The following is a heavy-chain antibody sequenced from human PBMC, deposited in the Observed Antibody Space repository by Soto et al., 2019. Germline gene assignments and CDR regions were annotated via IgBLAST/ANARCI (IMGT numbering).Heavy chain of an antibody. D-gene: IGHD3-16*01. Sequence: QVQLVQSGAEVKKPGSSVKVSCKASGGTFTSYVISWVRQAPGQGPEWMGGIIPMFGTPDYAQRFQGRVTITADESTNTAYMELNSLRSEDTAFYYCAVNADTAVAYYFEDWGQGTLVTVST. CDR2: IIPMFGTP. CDR3: AVNADTAVAYYFED. J-gene: IGHJ4*02. V-gene: IGHV1-69*01. CDR1: GGTFTSYV.